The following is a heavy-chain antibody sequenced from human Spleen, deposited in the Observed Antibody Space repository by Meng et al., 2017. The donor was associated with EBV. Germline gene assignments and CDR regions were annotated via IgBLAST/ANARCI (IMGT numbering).Heavy chain of an antibody. D-gene: IGHD1-26*01. Sequence: QVQLGASGAEVKKPGASVKISCKASGYSFSSYVIYWVRQATGQRPEWMGWIDAGDGTTKYSQKFQGRVTLARDTSASTVYMELRSLRSDDTAVYYCARVSGRGWGQGTLVTVSS. CDR3: ARVSGRG. CDR1: GYSFSSYV. CDR2: IDAGDGTT. V-gene: IGHV1-3*01. J-gene: IGHJ4*02.